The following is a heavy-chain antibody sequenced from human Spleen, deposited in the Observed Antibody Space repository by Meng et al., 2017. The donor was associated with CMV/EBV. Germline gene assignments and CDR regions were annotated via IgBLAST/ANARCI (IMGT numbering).Heavy chain of an antibody. J-gene: IGHJ4*02. D-gene: IGHD1-1*01. CDR2: IYHSGTT. CDR1: GVSLSGPNW. Sequence: SVSGVSLSGPNWGTWFRQPPTKGLDWIGEIYHSGTTRYNPSLNSRVILSVDKSKNQISLKLTSLTAADTAVYYCARILPLAGYFDSWGQGTLVTVSS. V-gene: IGHV4-4*02. CDR3: ARILPLAGYFDS.